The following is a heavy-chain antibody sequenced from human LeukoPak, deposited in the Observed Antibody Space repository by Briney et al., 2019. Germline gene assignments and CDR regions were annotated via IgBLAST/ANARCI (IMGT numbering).Heavy chain of an antibody. D-gene: IGHD4-17*01. Sequence: PSETLSLTCTVSGGSISSSPYYWSWIRQPPGKGLEWIGYIYYSGSTNYNPSLKSRVTISVDTSKNQFSLKLSSVTAADTAVYYCAAEDDYGDSPHYWGQGTLVTVSS. CDR3: AAEDDYGDSPHY. V-gene: IGHV4-61*01. CDR1: GGSISSSPYY. J-gene: IGHJ4*02. CDR2: IYYSGST.